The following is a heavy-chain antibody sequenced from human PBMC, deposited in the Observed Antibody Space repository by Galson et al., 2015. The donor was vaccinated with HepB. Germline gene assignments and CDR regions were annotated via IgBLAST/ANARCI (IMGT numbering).Heavy chain of an antibody. V-gene: IGHV3-30-3*01. J-gene: IGHJ6*03. Sequence: SLRLSCAASGFTFSSYAMHWVRQAPGKGLEWVAVISYDGSNKYYADSVKGRFTISRDNSKNTLYLQMNSLRAEDTAVYYCAREGGSGYYYHYYYTDVWGKGTTVTVSS. CDR3: AREGGSGYYYHYYYTDV. CDR1: GFTFSSYA. D-gene: IGHD3-22*01. CDR2: ISYDGSNK.